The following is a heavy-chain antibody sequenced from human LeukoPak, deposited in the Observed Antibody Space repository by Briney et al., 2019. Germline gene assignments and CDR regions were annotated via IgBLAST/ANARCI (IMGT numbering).Heavy chain of an antibody. J-gene: IGHJ5*02. CDR2: ISYDGSNK. CDR3: ASTLSKFRAFFDP. V-gene: IGHV3-30*03. CDR1: GFTFSSYG. Sequence: GGSLRLSCAASGFTFSSYGMHWVRQAPGKGLEWVAVISYDGSNKYYADSVKGRFTISRDNSKNTLYLQMNSLRAEDTAVYYCASTLSKFRAFFDPWGQGTLVTVSS. D-gene: IGHD3-16*01.